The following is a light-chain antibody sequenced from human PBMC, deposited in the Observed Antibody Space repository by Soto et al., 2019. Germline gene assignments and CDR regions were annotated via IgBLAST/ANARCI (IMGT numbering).Light chain of an antibody. CDR2: DNN. J-gene: IGLJ3*02. Sequence: QSVLTQPPSVSAAPGQKVTISCSGSSSNIGNNYVSWYQQLPGTAPKLLIYDNNKRPSGIPDRFSGSESGTSATLGITGLQTGDEADYYCGTSYSRLSAVGWVFGGGTLVIVL. CDR3: GTSYSRLSAVGWV. V-gene: IGLV1-51*01. CDR1: SSNIGNNY.